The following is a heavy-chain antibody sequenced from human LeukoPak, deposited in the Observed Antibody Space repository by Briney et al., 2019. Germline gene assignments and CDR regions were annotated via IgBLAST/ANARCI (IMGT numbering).Heavy chain of an antibody. CDR1: GFTFSTYG. V-gene: IGHV3-30*18. CDR3: AKDRTTVTTVY. J-gene: IGHJ4*02. Sequence: PGRSLRLSCAASGFTFSTYGMHWVRQAPGKGLEWVAVISSDGNSKYYADSVKGRFTISRDNSKNTLYLQMNSLRAEDTAVYYCAKDRTTVTTVYWGQGTLVTVSS. CDR2: ISSDGNSK. D-gene: IGHD4-17*01.